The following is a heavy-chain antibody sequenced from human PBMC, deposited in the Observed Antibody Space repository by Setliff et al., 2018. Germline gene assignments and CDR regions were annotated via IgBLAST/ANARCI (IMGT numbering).Heavy chain of an antibody. CDR1: GGSFSGYY. V-gene: IGHV4-34*12. J-gene: IGHJ6*03. CDR2: IIHSGST. CDR3: AREQWLAPPGYYYMDV. D-gene: IGHD6-19*01. Sequence: SETLSLTCAVYGGSFSGYYWSWIRQPPGKRLEWIGEIIHSGSTNYNPSLKSRVTISMDTSKNQFSLKLSSVTAADMAVYYCAREQWLAPPGYYYMDVWAKGTTVTVSS.